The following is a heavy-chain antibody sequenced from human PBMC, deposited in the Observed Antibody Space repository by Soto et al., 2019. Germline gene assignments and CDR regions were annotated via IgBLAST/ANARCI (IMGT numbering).Heavy chain of an antibody. V-gene: IGHV3-30*18. CDR1: GFTFSSYG. D-gene: IGHD6-6*01. CDR3: AKAGAARQRYYYYYGMDV. CDR2: ISYDGSNK. Sequence: ESGGGVVQPGGSLRLSCAASGFTFSSYGMHWVRQAPGKGLEWVAVISYDGSNKYYADSVKGRFTISRDNSKNTLYLQMNSLRAEDTAVYYCAKAGAARQRYYYYYGMDVWGQGTTVTVSS. J-gene: IGHJ6*02.